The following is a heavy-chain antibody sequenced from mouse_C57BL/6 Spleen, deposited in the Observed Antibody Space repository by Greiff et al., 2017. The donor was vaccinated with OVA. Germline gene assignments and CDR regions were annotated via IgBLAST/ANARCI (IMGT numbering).Heavy chain of an antibody. Sequence: DVQLQESGGGLVQPGGSMKLSCVASGFTFSNYWMNWVRQSPEKGLEWVAQIRLKSDNYATHYAESVPGRFTISRDDSKSSVYLQMNNLRAEDTGIYYCTGYDYGLSWFAYGGQGTLVTVSA. D-gene: IGHD2-4*01. CDR1: GFTFSNYW. J-gene: IGHJ3*01. V-gene: IGHV6-3*01. CDR2: IRLKSDNYAT. CDR3: TGYDYGLSWFAY.